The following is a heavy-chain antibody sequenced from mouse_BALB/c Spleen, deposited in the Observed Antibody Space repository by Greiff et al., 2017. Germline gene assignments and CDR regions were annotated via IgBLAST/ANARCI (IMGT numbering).Heavy chain of an antibody. J-gene: IGHJ3*01. D-gene: IGHD1-1*01. V-gene: IGHV1-54*01. CDR3: ARGYYGSSSWFAY. CDR2: INPGSGGT. CDR1: GYAFTNYL. Sequence: VQLQQSGAELVRPGTSVKVSCKASGYAFTNYLIEWVKQRPGQGLEWIGVINPGSGGTNYNEKFKGKATLTADKSSSTAYMQLSSLTSDDSAVYFCARGYYGSSSWFAYWGQGTLVTVSA.